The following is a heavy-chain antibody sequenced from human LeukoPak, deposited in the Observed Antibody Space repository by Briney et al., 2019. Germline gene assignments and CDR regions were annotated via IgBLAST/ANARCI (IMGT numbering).Heavy chain of an antibody. D-gene: IGHD3-10*01. J-gene: IGHJ4*02. CDR3: ARALGRGRITMVRGAPSYFDY. Sequence: SETLSLTCTVSGGSISSYYWSWVRQPPGKGLEWIGYIYYSGSTNYNPSLKSRVIISVDTSKNQFSLKLSSLTAADTAVYYCARALGRGRITMVRGAPSYFDYWGQGTLVTVSS. CDR2: IYYSGST. CDR1: GGSISSYY. V-gene: IGHV4-59*01.